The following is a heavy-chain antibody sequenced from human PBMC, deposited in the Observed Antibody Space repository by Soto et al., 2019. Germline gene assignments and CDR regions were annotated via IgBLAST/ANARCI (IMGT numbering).Heavy chain of an antibody. Sequence: ASVKVSCKASGYTFTSYAMNWVRQAPGQGLEWMGWINTNTGNSTYAQGFTGRFVFSLDTSVSTAYLQICSLKAEDTAVYYCARGVYYGDYEDYYYYYYGMDVWGQGTTVTVSS. CDR1: GYTFTSYA. CDR2: INTNTGNS. D-gene: IGHD4-17*01. CDR3: ARGVYYGDYEDYYYYYYGMDV. V-gene: IGHV7-4-1*01. J-gene: IGHJ6*02.